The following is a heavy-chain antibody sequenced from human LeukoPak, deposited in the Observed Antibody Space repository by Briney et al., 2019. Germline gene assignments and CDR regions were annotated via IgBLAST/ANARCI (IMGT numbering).Heavy chain of an antibody. CDR1: GGSISSSSYY. Sequence: PSETLSLTCTVSGGSISSSSYYWGWIRQPPGKGLEWIGSIYYSGSTYYNPSLKSRVTISVDTSKNQFSLKLSSVTAADTAVYYCARSIPSLVTATHNWFDPWGQGTLVTVSS. D-gene: IGHD2-21*02. V-gene: IGHV4-39*07. CDR2: IYYSGST. CDR3: ARSIPSLVTATHNWFDP. J-gene: IGHJ5*02.